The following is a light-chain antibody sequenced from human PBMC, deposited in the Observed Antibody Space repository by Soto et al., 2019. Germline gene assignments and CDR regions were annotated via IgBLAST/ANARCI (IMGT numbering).Light chain of an antibody. Sequence: EIVLTQSPGTLSLSPGERGTLACWASQSVSSYLAWYQQKPGQAPRLLIYDASNRATGIPARFSGSGSGTDFTLTISSLEPEDFAVYYCQQRSNWPPTFGQGTKVDIK. CDR1: QSVSSY. CDR2: DAS. J-gene: IGKJ1*01. CDR3: QQRSNWPPT. V-gene: IGKV3-11*01.